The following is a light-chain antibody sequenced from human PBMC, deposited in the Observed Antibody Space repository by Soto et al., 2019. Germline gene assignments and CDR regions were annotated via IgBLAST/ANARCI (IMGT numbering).Light chain of an antibody. CDR1: SSNIGSNT. V-gene: IGLV1-44*01. J-gene: IGLJ1*01. CDR3: NSYTSSTIYV. Sequence: QAVVTQPPSASGTPGQRVTISCSGSSSNIGSNTVNWYQQLPGTAPKLLIYSNNQRPSGVPDRFSGSKSGTSASLAISGLQSEDEADYYCNSYTSSTIYVFGTGTKVTVL. CDR2: SNN.